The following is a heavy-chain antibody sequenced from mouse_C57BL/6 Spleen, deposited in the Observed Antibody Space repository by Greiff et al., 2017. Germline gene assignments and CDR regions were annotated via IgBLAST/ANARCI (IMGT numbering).Heavy chain of an antibody. D-gene: IGHD2-1*01. J-gene: IGHJ3*01. CDR3: GSGYGNYEGAY. Sequence: QVQLQQPGAELVRPGSSVKLSCKASGYTFTSYWMHWVKQRPIQGLEWIGNIDPSDSETHYNQKFKDKATLTVDKSSSTAYMQLSSLTSEDSAVYYGGSGYGNYEGAYWGQGTLVTVSA. CDR2: IDPSDSET. CDR1: GYTFTSYW. V-gene: IGHV1-52*01.